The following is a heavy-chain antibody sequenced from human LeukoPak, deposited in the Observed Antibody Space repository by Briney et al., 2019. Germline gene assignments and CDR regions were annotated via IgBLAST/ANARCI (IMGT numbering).Heavy chain of an antibody. V-gene: IGHV1-46*01. J-gene: IGHJ6*02. Sequence: GSSVKVSCKASGGTFSKYTISWVRQAPGQGLEWMGIINPSGGSTSYAQKFQGRVTMTRDTSTNTVYMELSSLRSEDTAVYYCARDFEFGVVIGAPYYYYGMDVWGQGTTVTVSS. CDR1: GGTFSKYT. D-gene: IGHD3-3*01. CDR3: ARDFEFGVVIGAPYYYYGMDV. CDR2: INPSGGST.